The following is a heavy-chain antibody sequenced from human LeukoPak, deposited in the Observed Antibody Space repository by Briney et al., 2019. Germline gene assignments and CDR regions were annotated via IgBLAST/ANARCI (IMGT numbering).Heavy chain of an antibody. CDR1: GGSISTSNYY. Sequence: SETLSLTCTVSGGSISTSNYYWGWIRQPPGKGLEWIGHIYYTGSTNYNPSLKSRVTISVDTSKNHFSLRLSSVTAADTAVYYCARAIWSQGYYYYMDVWGKGTTVTVSS. D-gene: IGHD2-8*02. CDR3: ARAIWSQGYYYYMDV. J-gene: IGHJ6*03. V-gene: IGHV4-61*05. CDR2: IYYTGST.